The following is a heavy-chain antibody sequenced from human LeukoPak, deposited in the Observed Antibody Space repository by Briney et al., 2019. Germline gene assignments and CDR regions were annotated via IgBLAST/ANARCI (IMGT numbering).Heavy chain of an antibody. CDR2: IYYSGST. Sequence: PAETLSLTCTVSGVSISIYYWSWIRQPPGKGLEGIGYIYYSGSTNYNPSLKSRVTISVDKSKNQFSLKLSSVTAADKAVYYCARIRQQQLGLGSFDYWGQGTLVTVSS. J-gene: IGHJ4*02. D-gene: IGHD6-13*01. CDR3: ARIRQQQLGLGSFDY. V-gene: IGHV4-59*01. CDR1: GVSISIYY.